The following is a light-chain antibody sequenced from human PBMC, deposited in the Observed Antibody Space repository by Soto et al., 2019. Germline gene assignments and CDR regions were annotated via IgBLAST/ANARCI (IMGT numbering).Light chain of an antibody. J-gene: IGKJ2*01. CDR1: QSISSN. CDR3: QQYNSWPRT. V-gene: IGKV3-15*01. Sequence: EIVMTQSPATLSVSPGERATLSCRASQSISSNLAWYQQEPGGQAPRLLIYGASTRATGIPARFSGSGSGTEFTLTIDSLQSADFAVFYCQQYNSWPRTFGQGTKLEIK. CDR2: GAS.